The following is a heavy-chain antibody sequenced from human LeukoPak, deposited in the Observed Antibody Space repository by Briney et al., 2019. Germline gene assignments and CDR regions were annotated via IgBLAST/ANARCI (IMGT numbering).Heavy chain of an antibody. CDR1: EFIFSGYW. Sequence: PGGSLRLSCAASEFIFSGYWMSWVRQATGKGLEWVAHINEDGRGKYYVDSLKGRFSISRDNAKNSLYLQMDSLRAEDTAVYYCARSWYTLDYWGQGTLVIVSS. CDR3: ARSWYTLDY. V-gene: IGHV3-7*04. D-gene: IGHD6-13*01. J-gene: IGHJ4*02. CDR2: INEDGRGK.